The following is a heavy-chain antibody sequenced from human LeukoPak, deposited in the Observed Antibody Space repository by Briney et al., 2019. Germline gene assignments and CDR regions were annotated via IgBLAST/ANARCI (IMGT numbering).Heavy chain of an antibody. CDR3: ARGRVTVEIGLGNWFDP. CDR2: INHSGST. CDR1: GGSFSGYY. Sequence: PSETLSLTCAVYGGSFSGYYWSWIRQPPGKGLEWIGEINHSGSTNYNPSLKSRVTISVDTSKNQFSLKLSSVTAADTAVYYCARGRVTVEIGLGNWFDPWGQGTLVTVSS. D-gene: IGHD3-16*02. V-gene: IGHV4-34*01. J-gene: IGHJ5*02.